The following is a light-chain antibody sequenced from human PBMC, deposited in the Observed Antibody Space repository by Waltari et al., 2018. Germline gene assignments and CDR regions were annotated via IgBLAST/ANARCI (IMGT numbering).Light chain of an antibody. CDR2: GAS. CDR1: QGVGSSY. Sequence: EIVLTQSPGTLSLSPGERATLPCRASQGVGSSYLAWYQQKPGQAPRLLIYGASSGATGVPDKFSGSGSGTDFTLTISRLEPEDFAVYYCQQYGSSSITFGQGTRLEIK. J-gene: IGKJ5*01. V-gene: IGKV3-20*01. CDR3: QQYGSSSIT.